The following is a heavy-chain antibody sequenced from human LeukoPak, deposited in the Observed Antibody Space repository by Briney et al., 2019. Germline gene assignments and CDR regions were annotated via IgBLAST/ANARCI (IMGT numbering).Heavy chain of an antibody. Sequence: PSETLSLTCAVYGGSFSGYYWSWIRQPPGKGLEWIGEINHSGSTNYNPSLKSRVTISVDTSKNQFSLKLSSVTAADTAVYYCARGKITMVRGVIRVWFDPWGQATLVTVSS. CDR2: INHSGST. CDR1: GGSFSGYY. V-gene: IGHV4-34*01. J-gene: IGHJ5*02. CDR3: ARGKITMVRGVIRVWFDP. D-gene: IGHD3-10*01.